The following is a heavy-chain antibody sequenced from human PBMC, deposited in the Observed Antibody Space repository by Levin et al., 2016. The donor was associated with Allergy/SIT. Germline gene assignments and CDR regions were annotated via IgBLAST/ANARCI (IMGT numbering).Heavy chain of an antibody. CDR2: ISGSGGST. D-gene: IGHD6-13*01. Sequence: WIRQPPGKGLEWVSAISGSGGSTYYADSVKGRFTISRDNSKNTLYLQMNSLRAEDTAVYYCARDEAAAGWRRIDYWGQGTLVTVSS. V-gene: IGHV3-23*01. CDR3: ARDEAAAGWRRIDY. J-gene: IGHJ4*02.